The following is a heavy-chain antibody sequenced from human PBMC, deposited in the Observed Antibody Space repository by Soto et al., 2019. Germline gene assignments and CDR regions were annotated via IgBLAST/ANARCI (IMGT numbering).Heavy chain of an antibody. CDR2: IWYDGSNK. D-gene: IGHD4-17*01. Sequence: QVQLVESGGGVVQPGRSLRLSCAASGFTFSSYDMHWVRQAPGKGLDWVAVIWYDGSNKDYADSVKGRFTISRDNSKNTLYLQMNSLRGEETAVYYCARGYGVKSGTFDFWGQGTMVTVSS. CDR3: ARGYGVKSGTFDF. V-gene: IGHV3-33*01. J-gene: IGHJ3*01. CDR1: GFTFSSYD.